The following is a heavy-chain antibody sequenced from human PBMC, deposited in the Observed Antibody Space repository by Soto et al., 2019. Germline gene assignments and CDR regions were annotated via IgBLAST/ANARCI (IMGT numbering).Heavy chain of an antibody. CDR3: XXXXXXXTLDY. CDR1: GGTFSSYA. Sequence: QVQLVQSGAEVKKPGSSVKVSCKASGGTFSSYAISWVRQAPGQGLEWMGGIIPIFGTANYAQKFQGRVTITADESTXXXXXXXXXXXXXXXXXXXXXXXXXXXTLDYWGQGTLVTVSS. CDR2: IIPIFGTA. V-gene: IGHV1-69*01. J-gene: IGHJ4*02.